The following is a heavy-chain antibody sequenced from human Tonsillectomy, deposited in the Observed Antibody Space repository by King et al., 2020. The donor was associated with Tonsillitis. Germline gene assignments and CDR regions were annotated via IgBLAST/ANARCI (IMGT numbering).Heavy chain of an antibody. Sequence: VQLVESGGGLVQPGGSLRLSCAASGSTFSSYTMIWVRQSPGKGLEWVSAISGGGDRTYYADSVKGRFTISRDNSKNTLYLQMNSLRAEDMALYYCTKDFGSAYDDYWGPGTLVTVSS. V-gene: IGHV3-23*04. CDR3: TKDFGSAYDDY. CDR2: ISGGGDRT. D-gene: IGHD5-12*01. J-gene: IGHJ4*02. CDR1: GSTFSSYT.